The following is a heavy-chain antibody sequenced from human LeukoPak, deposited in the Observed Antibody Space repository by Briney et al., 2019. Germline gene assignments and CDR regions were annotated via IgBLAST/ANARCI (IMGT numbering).Heavy chain of an antibody. Sequence: GGSLRLSCAASGFTFSNYAMSWVRQAPGRGLEWVSVISGSGDNTYYEDSVKGRFTISRDNSKNTLYLQMNSLRAEDTALYYCAKDLVRYSSSWRAFDIWGQGTMVTVSS. CDR1: GFTFSNYA. CDR2: ISGSGDNT. D-gene: IGHD6-13*01. CDR3: AKDLVRYSSSWRAFDI. J-gene: IGHJ3*02. V-gene: IGHV3-23*01.